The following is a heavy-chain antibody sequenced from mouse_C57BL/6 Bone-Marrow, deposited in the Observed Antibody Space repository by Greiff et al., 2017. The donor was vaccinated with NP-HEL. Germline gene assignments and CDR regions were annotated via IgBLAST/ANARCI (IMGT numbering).Heavy chain of an antibody. Sequence: EVQVVESGGGLVKPGGSLKLSCAASGFTFSDYGMHWVRQAPEKGLEWVAYISSGSSTIYYADTVKGRFTISRDNAQNTLFLQMTSLRSEDTAMYYCARQGTTVVDFDYWGQGTTLTVSS. CDR3: ARQGTTVVDFDY. CDR1: GFTFSDYG. V-gene: IGHV5-17*01. CDR2: ISSGSSTI. D-gene: IGHD1-1*01. J-gene: IGHJ2*01.